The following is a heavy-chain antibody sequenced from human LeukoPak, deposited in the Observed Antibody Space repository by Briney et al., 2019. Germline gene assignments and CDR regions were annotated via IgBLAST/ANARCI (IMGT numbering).Heavy chain of an antibody. J-gene: IGHJ4*02. CDR2: IIDSGNSI. CDR3: AKDPIFSGSYGVFDY. V-gene: IGHV3-23*01. Sequence: GGSLRLSRAASGFTFSSCAMSWVRQAPGKGLEWVSTIIDSGNSIYYADSAEGRFTISRDNSKNTLYLQMNSLRAGDTAVYYCAKDPIFSGSYGVFDYWGLGTLVTVSS. CDR1: GFTFSSCA. D-gene: IGHD1-26*01.